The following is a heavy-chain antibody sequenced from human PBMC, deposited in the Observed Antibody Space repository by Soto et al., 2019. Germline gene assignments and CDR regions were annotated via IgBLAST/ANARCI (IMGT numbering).Heavy chain of an antibody. V-gene: IGHV2-5*02. CDR2: IYWDGDE. Sequence: SGPTRVNPTDTLTLTCNFSGFSISRSGVGLAWIRQPPGKALEWLALIYWDGDERYSPSLKSRLTITKDTSKNQVVLTMTNMDPVDTATYYCAHPFKDFLTGSYRAYFDYWGQGTLVTVSS. CDR3: AHPFKDFLTGSYRAYFDY. J-gene: IGHJ4*02. CDR1: GFSISRSGVG. D-gene: IGHD3-9*01.